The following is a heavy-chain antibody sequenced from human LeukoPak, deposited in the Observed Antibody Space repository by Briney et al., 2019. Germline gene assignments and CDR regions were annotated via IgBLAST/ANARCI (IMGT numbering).Heavy chain of an antibody. CDR1: GFTFSSYA. Sequence: GGSLRLSCAASGFTFSSYAMSWVRQAPGKGLEWVAVISYDGSNKYYADSVKGRFTISRDNSKNTLYLQMNSLRAEDTAVYYCAKGLRETGTTDYWGQGTLVTVSS. CDR3: AKGLRETGTTDY. CDR2: ISYDGSNK. J-gene: IGHJ4*02. D-gene: IGHD1-7*01. V-gene: IGHV3-30*04.